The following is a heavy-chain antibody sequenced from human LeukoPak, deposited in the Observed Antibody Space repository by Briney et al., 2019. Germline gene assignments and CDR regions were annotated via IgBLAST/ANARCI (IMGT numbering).Heavy chain of an antibody. CDR2: IYYSGNT. V-gene: IGHV4-31*03. J-gene: IGHJ4*02. CDR1: GVSISSGGYC. CDR3: ARETSGGDRPFDY. D-gene: IGHD2-21*02. Sequence: SETLSLTCIVSGVSISSGGYCWNWIRQHPGKGLEWIGYIYYSGNTNYNPSLKSRVTISADTSKNQFSLMLSSVTAADTAVYYCARETSGGDRPFDYWGQGVLVIVSS.